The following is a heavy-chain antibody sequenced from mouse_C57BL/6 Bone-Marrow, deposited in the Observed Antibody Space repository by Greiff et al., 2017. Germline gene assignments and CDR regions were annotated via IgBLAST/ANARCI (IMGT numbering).Heavy chain of an antibody. J-gene: IGHJ2*01. CDR2: IYPGSGST. D-gene: IGHD2-3*01. V-gene: IGHV1-55*01. Sequence: VQLQQPGAELVKPGASVKMSCKASGYTFTSYWITWVKQRPGQGLEWIGDIYPGSGSTNYNEKFKSKATLTVDTSSSTAYMQLSSLISEDSAVYYCARWDIYDGSDYWGQGTTLTVSS. CDR1: GYTFTSYW. CDR3: ARWDIYDGSDY.